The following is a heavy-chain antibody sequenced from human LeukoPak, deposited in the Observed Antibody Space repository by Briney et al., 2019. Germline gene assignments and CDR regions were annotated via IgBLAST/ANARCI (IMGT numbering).Heavy chain of an antibody. J-gene: IGHJ3*02. D-gene: IGHD3-16*01. V-gene: IGHV3-48*03. CDR3: GASRQYVGAFDI. Sequence: GGSLRLSCAASGFTFSSYELYWVRQAPGKGPEWISYISSSSTIIKYADSVRGRFTISRDDARESLYLQMSSLRADDTAIYYCGASRQYVGAFDIWGQGTLVTVSS. CDR1: GFTFSSYE. CDR2: ISSSSTII.